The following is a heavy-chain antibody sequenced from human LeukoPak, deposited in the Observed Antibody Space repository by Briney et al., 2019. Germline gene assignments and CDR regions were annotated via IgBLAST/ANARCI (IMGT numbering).Heavy chain of an antibody. CDR1: GFTFRNYE. Sequence: GGSLRLSCAASGFTFRNYEMNRVRQAPGKGLEWVSYISSGGSIIHYADSVKGRFTISRDNAKNSLYLQMNSLRAEDTAIYYCARDGAGNWGQGTLVTVSS. J-gene: IGHJ4*02. CDR2: ISSGGSII. D-gene: IGHD1-14*01. CDR3: ARDGAGN. V-gene: IGHV3-48*03.